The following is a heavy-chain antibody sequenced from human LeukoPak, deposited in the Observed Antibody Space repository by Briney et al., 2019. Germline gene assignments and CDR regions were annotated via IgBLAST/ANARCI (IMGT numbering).Heavy chain of an antibody. CDR3: AKWPEGATPKFHY. V-gene: IGHV3-23*01. CDR1: GFTFSSYA. J-gene: IGHJ4*02. Sequence: GGSLRLSCAASGFTFSSYAMSWVRQAPGKGLEWVSTISGSGGVTYYPDSVRGRFTISRDNSKNTLHLQMDSLRAEETAIYYCAKWPEGATPKFHYWGQGTLVTVSS. CDR2: ISGSGGVT. D-gene: IGHD1-26*01.